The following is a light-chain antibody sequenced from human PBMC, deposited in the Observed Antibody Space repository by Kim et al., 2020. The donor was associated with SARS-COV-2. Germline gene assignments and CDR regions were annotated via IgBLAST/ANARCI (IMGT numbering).Light chain of an antibody. CDR3: QVWETSAYV. Sequence: VALGQTPDITCGGSDIGRKNVHWYQQRPGQAPVVVIYRDSKRPSGIPERFSGSNSGNTATLTINRAQAGDEGDYYCQVWETSAYVFGPGTKVNVL. V-gene: IGLV3-9*01. CDR1: DIGRKN. CDR2: RDS. J-gene: IGLJ1*01.